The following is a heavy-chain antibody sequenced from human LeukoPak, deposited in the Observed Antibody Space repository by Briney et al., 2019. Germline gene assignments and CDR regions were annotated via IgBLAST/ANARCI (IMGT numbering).Heavy chain of an antibody. CDR3: ASKSTDHGELRFDY. CDR1: GGSISSYY. CDR2: IYYSGST. Sequence: SETLSLTCTVSGGSISSYYWSWIRQPPGKGLEWIGYIYYSGSTNYNPSLKSRVTISVDTSKNQFSLKLSSVTAADTAVYYCASKSTDHGELRFDYWGQGTLVTVSS. V-gene: IGHV4-59*01. D-gene: IGHD4-17*01. J-gene: IGHJ4*02.